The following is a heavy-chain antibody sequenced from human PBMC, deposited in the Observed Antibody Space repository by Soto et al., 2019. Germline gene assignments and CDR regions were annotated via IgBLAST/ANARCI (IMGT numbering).Heavy chain of an antibody. CDR1: GGSSSSYD. CDR2: IYYSGST. V-gene: IGHV4-59*01. J-gene: IGHJ6*02. D-gene: IGHD2-21*01. CDR3: ARDPLLNYYGMDV. Sequence: SETLSLSCTVSGGSSSSYDWSWIRQPPGKGLEWIGYIYYSGSTNYNPSLKSRVTISVDTSKNQFSLKLSSVTAADTAVYYCARDPLLNYYGMDVWGQGTTVTVSS.